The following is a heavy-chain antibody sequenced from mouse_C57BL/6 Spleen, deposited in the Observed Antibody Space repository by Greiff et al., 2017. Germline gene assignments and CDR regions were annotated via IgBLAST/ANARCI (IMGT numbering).Heavy chain of an antibody. J-gene: IGHJ4*01. D-gene: IGHD3-1*01. CDR3: ARSGSNSAMDY. CDR2: FNPYNGDS. CDR1: GYSFTGYF. Sequence: VRLKESGPELVKPGDSVKISCKASGYSFTGYFMNWVMQSHGKSLEWIGRFNPYNGDSFYNQRFKGKATLTVDKSSSTAHMDLRSLTSEDSAVYYCARSGSNSAMDYWGQGTSVTVSS. V-gene: IGHV1-20*01.